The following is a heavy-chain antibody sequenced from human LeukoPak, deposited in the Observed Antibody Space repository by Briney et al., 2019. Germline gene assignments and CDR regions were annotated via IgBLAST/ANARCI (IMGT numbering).Heavy chain of an antibody. Sequence: GGSLRLSCAASGFTFSNYWMSWVRQAPGKGLEWVANIKQDGSEKYYVDSVKGRFTISRDNAKNSLYLQMNSLRAEDTAVYYCARDSHSYYDILTGPETLYYFDYWGQGTLVTVSS. V-gene: IGHV3-7*01. CDR1: GFTFSNYW. CDR3: ARDSHSYYDILTGPETLYYFDY. D-gene: IGHD3-9*01. CDR2: IKQDGSEK. J-gene: IGHJ4*02.